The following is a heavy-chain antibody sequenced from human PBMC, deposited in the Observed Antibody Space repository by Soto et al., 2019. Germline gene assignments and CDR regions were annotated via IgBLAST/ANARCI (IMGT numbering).Heavy chain of an antibody. CDR2: TYYRSKWYN. J-gene: IGHJ6*02. CDR1: GDSVSSNSAA. Sequence: KQSPTLSLTCAISGDSVSSNSAAWNWIRQSPSRGLEWLGRTYYRSKWYNDYAVSVKSRITINPDTSKNQFSLQLNSVTPEDTAVYYCAREEVWDSSSWYGGYYYYGMDVWGQGTTVTVSS. CDR3: AREEVWDSSSWYGGYYYYGMDV. D-gene: IGHD6-13*01. V-gene: IGHV6-1*01.